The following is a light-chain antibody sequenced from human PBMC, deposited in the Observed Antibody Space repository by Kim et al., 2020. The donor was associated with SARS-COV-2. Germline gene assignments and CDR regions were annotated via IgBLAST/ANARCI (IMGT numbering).Light chain of an antibody. CDR1: KLGDKY. Sequence: SSELTQPPSVSVSPGQTASITCSGDKLGDKYACWYQQKPGQSPVLVIYQDSKRPSGIPERFSGSNSGNTATLTISGTQAMDEADYYCQAWDSSKYVFGTG. CDR2: QDS. CDR3: QAWDSSKYV. V-gene: IGLV3-1*01. J-gene: IGLJ1*01.